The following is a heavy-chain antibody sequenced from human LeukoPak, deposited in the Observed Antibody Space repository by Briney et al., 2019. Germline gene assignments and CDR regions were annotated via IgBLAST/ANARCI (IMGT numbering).Heavy chain of an antibody. CDR2: IIPIFGTA. CDR1: GGTFSSCA. Sequence: SVKVSCKASGGTFSSCAISWVRQAPGQGLEWMGGIIPIFGTANYAQKFQGRVTITADKSTSTAYMELSSLRSEDTAVYYCAIEYRLLTPREDLRYFDWLSSLDYWGQGTLVTVSS. D-gene: IGHD3-9*01. V-gene: IGHV1-69*06. CDR3: AIEYRLLTPREDLRYFDWLSSLDY. J-gene: IGHJ4*02.